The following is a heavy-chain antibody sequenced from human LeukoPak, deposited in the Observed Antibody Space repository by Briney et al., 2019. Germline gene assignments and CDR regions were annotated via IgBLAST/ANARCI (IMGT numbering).Heavy chain of an antibody. D-gene: IGHD3-22*01. CDR3: ANRDSSGYNDY. J-gene: IGHJ4*02. V-gene: IGHV3-48*04. CDR2: ISSSSSTI. Sequence: GGSLRLSCAASGFTFSTYSMKWVRQAPGKGLEWVSYISSSSSTIYYADSVRGRFTISRDNAKNSLYLQMNSLRAEDTAVYYCANRDSSGYNDYWGQGTLVTVSS. CDR1: GFTFSTYS.